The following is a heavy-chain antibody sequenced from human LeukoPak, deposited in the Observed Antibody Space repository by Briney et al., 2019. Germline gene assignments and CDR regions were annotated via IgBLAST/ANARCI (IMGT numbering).Heavy chain of an antibody. V-gene: IGHV3-30*02. J-gene: IGHJ4*02. CDR2: IRYDGSNK. D-gene: IGHD3-10*01. CDR1: GFTFSSYG. CDR3: ATYYYSSGSRAFDY. Sequence: GGSLRLSCAASGFTFSSYGMHWVRQAPGKGLEWVAFIRYDGSNKYYADSVKGRFTISGDNSKNTLYLQMNSLRAEDTAVYYCATYYYSSGSRAFDYWGQGTLVTVSS.